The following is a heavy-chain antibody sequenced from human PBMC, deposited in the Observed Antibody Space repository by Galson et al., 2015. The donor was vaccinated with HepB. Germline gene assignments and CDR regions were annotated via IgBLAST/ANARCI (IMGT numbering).Heavy chain of an antibody. V-gene: IGHV1-8*01. D-gene: IGHD6-19*01. Sequence: SVKVSCKASGYTFRNYDINWVRQATGQGLEWMGWMSPNTGDTDDSSRFKGRITMTRSTSIGTAYMELSGLTSEDTAVYYCTTVRYSSGWHPFHYWGQGTLVTVSS. CDR1: GYTFRNYD. CDR3: TTVRYSSGWHPFHY. J-gene: IGHJ4*02. CDR2: MSPNTGDT.